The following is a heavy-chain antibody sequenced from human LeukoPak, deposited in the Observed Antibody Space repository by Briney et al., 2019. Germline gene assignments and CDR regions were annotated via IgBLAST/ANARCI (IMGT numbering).Heavy chain of an antibody. CDR2: ISYDGSNN. J-gene: IGHJ5*02. CDR1: GFTFSSYA. CDR3: ARASSSDKNWFDP. Sequence: GGSLTCSCAASGFTFSSYAMYWVRQAPGKGLEWVTVISYDGSNNYYADSVKGRFTMSSDNSKNTLYLKMNSLRAEDTAVYYWARASSSDKNWFDPWGQGTLVTVSS. D-gene: IGHD6-25*01. V-gene: IGHV3-30*04.